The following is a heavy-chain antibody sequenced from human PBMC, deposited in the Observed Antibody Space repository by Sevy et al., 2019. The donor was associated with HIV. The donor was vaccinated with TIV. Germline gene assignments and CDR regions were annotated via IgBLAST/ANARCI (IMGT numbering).Heavy chain of an antibody. CDR3: ASTMTTVTTFDY. Sequence: ASVKVSCKASGYTFTSYGISWVRQAPGQGLEWMGWISAYNGNTNYAQKLQGRVTMTTATSTSTAYMELRSLRSDDTAVYYCASTMTTVTTFDYWGQGTLVTVSS. V-gene: IGHV1-18*01. CDR2: ISAYNGNT. D-gene: IGHD4-17*01. J-gene: IGHJ4*02. CDR1: GYTFTSYG.